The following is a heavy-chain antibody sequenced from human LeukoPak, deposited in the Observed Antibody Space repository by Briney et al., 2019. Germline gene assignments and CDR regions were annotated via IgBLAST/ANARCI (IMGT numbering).Heavy chain of an antibody. Sequence: GESLKISCKGSGYSFTSYWIGWVRQLPGKGLEWMGIIYPGDSDTRYSPSFQGQVTISADKSISTAYLQWSSLKASDTAIYYCARRSPTDWFDPWGQGTLVTVSS. CDR1: GYSFTSYW. V-gene: IGHV5-51*01. J-gene: IGHJ5*02. CDR2: IYPGDSDT. CDR3: ARRSPTDWFDP.